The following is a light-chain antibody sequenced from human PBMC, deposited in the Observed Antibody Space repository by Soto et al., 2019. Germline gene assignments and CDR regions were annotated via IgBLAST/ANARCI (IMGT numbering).Light chain of an antibody. CDR2: GAT. V-gene: IGKV3-20*01. CDR3: QQYGNSVT. J-gene: IGKJ4*01. Sequence: EIVLTQSPGTLSLSPGERATLSCRASQSVRSSYVAWYQQIPGQAPRLLIFGATTRATGIPDRFSGSGSGTDFTLTISRLEPEDLAVYYCQQYGNSVTFGGGTKVDIK. CDR1: QSVRSSY.